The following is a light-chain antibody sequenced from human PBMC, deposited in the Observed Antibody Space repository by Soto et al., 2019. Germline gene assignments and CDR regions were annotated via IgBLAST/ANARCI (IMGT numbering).Light chain of an antibody. V-gene: IGKV1-39*01. CDR1: QSINMF. CDR2: AAS. J-gene: IGKJ1*01. Sequence: DIQMTQSPSSLSASVGDRVTITCRASQSINMFLNWYQQKPGKAPKLLIYAASSLQSGVPSRFSGSGSGKDCTLTISSLQTEDFATYYCHQTDSVPETFGQGTKVEIK. CDR3: HQTDSVPET.